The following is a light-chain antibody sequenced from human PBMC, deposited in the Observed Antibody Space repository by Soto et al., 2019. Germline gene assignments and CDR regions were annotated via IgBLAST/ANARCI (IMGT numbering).Light chain of an antibody. CDR2: DVT. CDR3: SSYAGSSIPVA. V-gene: IGLV2-8*01. CDR1: SSDVGGYNF. Sequence: QSALTQPPSASGSPGQSVTISCTGASSDVGGYNFVSWYQHHPGKAPRLMIYDVTQPPSGVPGRFSGSKSGNTASLTVSGLQVDDEAYYYCSSYAGSSIPVAFGGGTQLTVL. J-gene: IGLJ2*01.